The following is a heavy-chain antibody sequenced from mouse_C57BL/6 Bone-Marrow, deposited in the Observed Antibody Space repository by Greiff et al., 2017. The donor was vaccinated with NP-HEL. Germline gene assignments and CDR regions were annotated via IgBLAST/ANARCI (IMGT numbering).Heavy chain of an antibody. CDR2: INPYNGDT. Sequence: EVQLQQSGPELVKPGDSVKISCKASGYSFTGYFMNWVMQSHGKSLEWIGRINPYNGDTFYNQKFKGKATLTVDKSSSTAHMELRSLTSEDSAVYYCAREVIYYYGSSLYYAMDYWGQGTSVTVSS. CDR3: AREVIYYYGSSLYYAMDY. V-gene: IGHV1-20*01. CDR1: GYSFTGYF. J-gene: IGHJ4*01. D-gene: IGHD1-1*01.